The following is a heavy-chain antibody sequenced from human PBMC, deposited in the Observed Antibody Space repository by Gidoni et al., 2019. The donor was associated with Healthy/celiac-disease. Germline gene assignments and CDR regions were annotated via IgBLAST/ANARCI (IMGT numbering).Heavy chain of an antibody. CDR3: ARDPYYYDSSGYYGAWYYYYGLDV. V-gene: IGHV1-46*01. CDR1: GYTFTSYK. Sequence: QVQLVQPGAEGKKPGAPVKVSCMASGYTFTSYKMHWVRQAPEQGLEWMGIINPSGRSTSYAQKFQGRVPMSRGTSTSTVYMELSSLGSEYTTVYYCARDPYYYDSSGYYGAWYYYYGLDVWGQGTTVTVSS. CDR2: INPSGRST. J-gene: IGHJ6*02. D-gene: IGHD3-22*01.